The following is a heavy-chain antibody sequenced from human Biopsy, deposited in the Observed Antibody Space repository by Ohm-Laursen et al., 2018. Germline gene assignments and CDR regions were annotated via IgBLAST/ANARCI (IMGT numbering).Heavy chain of an antibody. Sequence: TLSLTCTVSGGSISSYYWTWIRQPPGKGLEWIGDVYYSGSTNRNSSLKSRVTILVDTSKNQFSLKLNSVTAADTAVYYCGRREVVITHDAFDTWGQGTMVTVSS. J-gene: IGHJ3*02. D-gene: IGHD3-22*01. CDR3: GRREVVITHDAFDT. V-gene: IGHV4-59*08. CDR2: VYYSGST. CDR1: GGSISSYY.